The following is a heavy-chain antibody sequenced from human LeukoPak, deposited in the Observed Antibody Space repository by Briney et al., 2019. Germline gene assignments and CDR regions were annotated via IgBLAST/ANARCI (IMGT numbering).Heavy chain of an antibody. CDR1: GFTFSSYS. CDR2: ISSSSSTI. V-gene: IGHV3-48*01. CDR3: LLGYSSSWFYDDAFDI. J-gene: IGHJ3*02. Sequence: PGGSLRLSCAASGFTFSSYSRNWVRQAPGKGLEWVSYISSSSSTIYYADSVKGRFTISRDNAKNSLYLQMNSLRAEDTAVYYCLLGYSSSWFYDDAFDIWGQGTMVTVSS. D-gene: IGHD6-13*01.